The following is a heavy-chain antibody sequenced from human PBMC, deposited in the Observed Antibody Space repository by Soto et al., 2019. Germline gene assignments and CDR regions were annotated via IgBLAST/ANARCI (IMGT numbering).Heavy chain of an antibody. D-gene: IGHD4-4*01. Sequence: EVQLVESGGGLLQPGGSLRLSCAVSGSTFSNDWMHWVRQAPGKGLVWVSHINSDGSSTNYADFVKGRFTIARDNAKNTVYLQMYSLRAEDTAVYSCARDRSYSLAVWGQGTTVTVSS. V-gene: IGHV3-74*01. CDR1: GSTFSNDW. J-gene: IGHJ6*02. CDR2: INSDGSST. CDR3: ARDRSYSLAV.